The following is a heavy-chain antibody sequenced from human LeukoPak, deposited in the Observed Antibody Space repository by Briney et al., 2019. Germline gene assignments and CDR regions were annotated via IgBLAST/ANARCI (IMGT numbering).Heavy chain of an antibody. Sequence: SETLSLTCTVSGGSISSYYWSWIRQPPGKGLECIGYIYYSGSTYYNPSLKSRVTISVDTSKNQFSLKLSSVTAADTAVYYCARYSLYYFDYWGQGTLVTVSS. CDR3: ARYSLYYFDY. J-gene: IGHJ4*02. CDR1: GGSISSYY. CDR2: IYYSGST. D-gene: IGHD5-18*01. V-gene: IGHV4-30-4*08.